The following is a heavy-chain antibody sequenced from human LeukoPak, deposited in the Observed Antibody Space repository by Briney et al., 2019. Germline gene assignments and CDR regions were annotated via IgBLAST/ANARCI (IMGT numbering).Heavy chain of an antibody. J-gene: IGHJ5*02. V-gene: IGHV3-23*01. Sequence: PGGSPRLSCAASRFTFSSYAMSWVRQAPGKGLEWVSAISGSGGSTYYADSVKGRFTISRDNSKNTLYLQMNSLRAEDTAVYYCASSPRRYFDSSGYYLAWGQGTLVTVSS. CDR2: ISGSGGST. CDR3: ASSPRRYFDSSGYYLA. D-gene: IGHD3-22*01. CDR1: RFTFSSYA.